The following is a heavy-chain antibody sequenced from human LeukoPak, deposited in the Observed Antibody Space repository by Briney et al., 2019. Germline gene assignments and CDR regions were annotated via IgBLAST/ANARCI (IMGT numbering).Heavy chain of an antibody. V-gene: IGHV1-18*01. D-gene: IGHD2-15*01. CDR1: GYTFTSYG. CDR2: ISAYNGHT. Sequence: ASVKVSCKTSGYTFTSYGINWVRQAPGQGLEWMGWISAYNGHTNYAQKLQGRVTMTTDTSTSTAYMELRSLRSDDTAVYYCARECSGGSCPGGWGQGTLVTVSS. CDR3: ARECSGGSCPGG. J-gene: IGHJ4*02.